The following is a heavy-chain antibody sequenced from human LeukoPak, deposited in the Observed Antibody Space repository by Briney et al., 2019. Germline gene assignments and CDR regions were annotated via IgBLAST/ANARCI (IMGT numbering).Heavy chain of an antibody. Sequence: SVKGRFTVSRDNSKNTLYLQMNSLRAEDAAVYYCARGMAAAFDYWGQGTLVTVSS. CDR3: ARGMAAAFDY. J-gene: IGHJ4*02. D-gene: IGHD6-13*01. V-gene: IGHV3-23*01.